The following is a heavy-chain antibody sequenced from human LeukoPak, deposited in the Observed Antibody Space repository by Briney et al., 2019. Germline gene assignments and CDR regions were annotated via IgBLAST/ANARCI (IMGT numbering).Heavy chain of an antibody. V-gene: IGHV1-69*04. Sequence: ASVKVSCKASGGTFSSYAISWVRQAPGQGLEWMGRIIPIFGIANYAQKFQGRVTITADKSTSTAYMELSGLRSEDTAVYYCAREPPTEEMATVHFDYWGQGTLVTVSS. J-gene: IGHJ4*02. CDR3: AREPPTEEMATVHFDY. D-gene: IGHD5-24*01. CDR2: IIPIFGIA. CDR1: GGTFSSYA.